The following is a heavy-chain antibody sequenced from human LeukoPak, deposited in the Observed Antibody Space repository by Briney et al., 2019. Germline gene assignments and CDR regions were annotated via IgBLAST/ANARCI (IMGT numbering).Heavy chain of an antibody. J-gene: IGHJ3*02. CDR1: GLTFSSYA. D-gene: IGHD3-3*01. CDR2: ISYDGSNK. Sequence: GRSLRLSCAASGLTFSSYAIHWVRQAPGKGLEWVAVISYDGSNKYYADSVKGRFTISRDNSKKTLYLQMNSLRAEDTAVYYCARELEAFDIWGQGTMVTVSS. CDR3: ARELEAFDI. V-gene: IGHV3-30*04.